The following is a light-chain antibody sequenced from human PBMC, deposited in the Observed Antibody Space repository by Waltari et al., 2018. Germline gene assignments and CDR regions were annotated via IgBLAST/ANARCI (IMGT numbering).Light chain of an antibody. CDR1: RDIRNY. J-gene: IGKJ4*01. CDR2: AAS. Sequence: IQFTQSPSFLSASVGHRVTFTCRASRDIRNYLAWYQQKSGKAPKLLIFAASTLQSGVPSRFSGSGSGTEFTLTISSLQPEDLATYYCQQPPGTFGGGTKVEIK. V-gene: IGKV1-9*01. CDR3: QQPPGT.